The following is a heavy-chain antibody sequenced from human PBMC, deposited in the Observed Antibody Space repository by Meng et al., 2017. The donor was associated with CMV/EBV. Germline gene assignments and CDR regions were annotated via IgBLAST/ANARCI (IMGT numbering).Heavy chain of an antibody. Sequence: QVQLQESGPGLGKPSTTLSLTCTVSGGSISSGAYYWSWIRQPPGKGLEWSGYIYYSGSTYYNPSLKSRVTISVDTSKNQFSLKLSSVTAADTAVYYCARVGRTSCYDYWGQGTLVTVSS. V-gene: IGHV4-30-4*08. CDR1: GGSISSGAYY. D-gene: IGHD2-2*01. CDR3: ARVGRTSCYDY. CDR2: IYYSGST. J-gene: IGHJ4*02.